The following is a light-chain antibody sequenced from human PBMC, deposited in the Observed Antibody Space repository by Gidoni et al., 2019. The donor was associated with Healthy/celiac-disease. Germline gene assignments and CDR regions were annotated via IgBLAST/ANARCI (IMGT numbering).Light chain of an antibody. V-gene: IGLV1-44*01. Sequence: QAVLTQPPPASATPGQRVTISSSGSSSNIGSNTVNWYQQLPGTAPKLLIYSNNQRPSGVPHRFSGSKSGTSASLAISGLQSEDEADYYCAAWDDSLNGFWVFGGGTKLTVL. CDR1: SSNIGSNT. CDR3: AAWDDSLNGFWV. CDR2: SNN. J-gene: IGLJ3*02.